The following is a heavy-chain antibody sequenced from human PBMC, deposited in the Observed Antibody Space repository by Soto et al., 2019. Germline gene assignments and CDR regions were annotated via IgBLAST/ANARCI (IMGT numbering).Heavy chain of an antibody. V-gene: IGHV3-74*01. CDR2: IKTDGSYT. Sequence: EVQLVESGGGLVQPGGSLRLSCAASGFTFSSYWMHWVRQTPGKGLVWVSRIKTDGSYTDYADSVKGRFTISRDNAKNTLYLQMNCLRAEDTAVYFCARVPNSGSSGYPYWGQGILVTVSS. D-gene: IGHD3-22*01. CDR3: ARVPNSGSSGYPY. J-gene: IGHJ4*02. CDR1: GFTFSSYW.